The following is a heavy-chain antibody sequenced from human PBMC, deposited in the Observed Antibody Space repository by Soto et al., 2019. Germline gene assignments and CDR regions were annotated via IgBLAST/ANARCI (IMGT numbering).Heavy chain of an antibody. Sequence: QAQLVQSGAEVKEPGASVKDSCKASGYSFTTSGITWVRQAPGQGLEWTGWISTYNGNTNYAQKLQDRVTLTTDTSTSTAYMELRSLRSDDTAVYYCARRLYGDYDYWGQGTLVTVSS. J-gene: IGHJ4*02. CDR3: ARRLYGDYDY. D-gene: IGHD4-17*01. V-gene: IGHV1-18*01. CDR1: GYSFTTSG. CDR2: ISTYNGNT.